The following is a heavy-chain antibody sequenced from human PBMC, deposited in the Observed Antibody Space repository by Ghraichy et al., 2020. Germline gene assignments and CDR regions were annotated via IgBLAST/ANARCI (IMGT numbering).Heavy chain of an antibody. CDR2: IYWDDDK. CDR3: AHRLSMHYYDRSGYYDY. J-gene: IGHJ4*02. D-gene: IGHD3-22*01. CDR1: GFSLSTSGVG. V-gene: IGHV2-5*02. Sequence: SGPTLVKPTQTLTLTCTFSGFSLSTSGVGVGWIRQPPGKALEWLALIYWDDDKRYSPSLKSRLTITKDTSKNQVVLTMTNMDPVDTATYYCAHRLSMHYYDRSGYYDYWGQGTLVTVSS.